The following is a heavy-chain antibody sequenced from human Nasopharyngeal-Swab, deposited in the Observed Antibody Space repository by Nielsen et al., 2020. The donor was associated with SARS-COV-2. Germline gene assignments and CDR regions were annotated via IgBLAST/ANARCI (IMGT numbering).Heavy chain of an antibody. CDR2: ISSNGGST. CDR3: VTGDIVATGDYYYGMDV. J-gene: IGHJ6*02. Sequence: GESLKISCSASGFTFSSYAMHWVRQAPGKGLEYVSAISSNGGSTYYADSVKGRFTISRDNSKNTLYLQMSSLRAEDTAVYHCVTGDIVATGDYYYGMDVWGQGTTVTVSS. V-gene: IGHV3-64D*06. CDR1: GFTFSSYA. D-gene: IGHD5-12*01.